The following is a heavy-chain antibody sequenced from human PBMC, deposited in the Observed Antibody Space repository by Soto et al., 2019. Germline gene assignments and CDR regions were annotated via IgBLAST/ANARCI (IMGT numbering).Heavy chain of an antibody. J-gene: IGHJ6*01. V-gene: IGHV3-23*01. CDR3: SKGPKSGSRSEYYYCGMDV. CDR2: ISGSGGST. D-gene: IGHD3-10*01. CDR1: GFTFSSYA. Sequence: GGSLRLSCAASGFTFSSYAMSWVRQAPGKGLEWVSAISGSGGSTYYAYSVKGRFTIFRDISKNTLYLQMNSLRAEDTAVYYCSKGPKSGSRSEYYYCGMDVWGQGTTVTVYS.